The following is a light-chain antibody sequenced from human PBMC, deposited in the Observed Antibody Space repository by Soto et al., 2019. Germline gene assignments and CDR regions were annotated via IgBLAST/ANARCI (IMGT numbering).Light chain of an antibody. V-gene: IGKV3-20*01. CDR1: RSVTSNY. J-gene: IGKJ2*02. CDR2: GAS. CDR3: QQYASSPCT. Sequence: EIVLTQSPGTLSLSPGERATLSCRASRSVTSNYLGWYQQKPGQAPRLLIYGASSRATGIPDRFSGSGSGTDFTLTVSRLEPEDCALYYCQQYASSPCTVGQGTKLEI.